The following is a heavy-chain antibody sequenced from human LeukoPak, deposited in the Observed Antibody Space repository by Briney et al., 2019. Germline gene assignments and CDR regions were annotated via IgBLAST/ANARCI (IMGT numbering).Heavy chain of an antibody. CDR1: SDSISTGSYY. Sequence: RASETLSLTCTVFSDSISTGSYYWGWIRQPPGKGLEWIGTIYYSGSTFYNLSLKSRVTISVDTSKNQFSLKLNSVTAADTAVYYCARLIAWSWFDPWGQGTLVTVSS. CDR3: ARLIAWSWFDP. J-gene: IGHJ5*02. CDR2: IYYSGST. D-gene: IGHD3-3*01. V-gene: IGHV4-39*07.